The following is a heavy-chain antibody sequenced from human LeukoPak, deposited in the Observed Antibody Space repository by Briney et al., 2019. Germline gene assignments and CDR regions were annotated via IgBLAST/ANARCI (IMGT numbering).Heavy chain of an antibody. CDR2: ISYHGSNT. CDR1: GFTFSSFS. Sequence: PGRSLRLSCAASGFTFSSFSMRWVRQAPGKGLEWVVVISYHGSNTYYADSVRDRFSVSRDNSKNTLYLQMNSLRAEDTAVYYCAKGSTTVVTPGAFDIWGQGTMVTVSS. CDR3: AKGSTTVVTPGAFDI. D-gene: IGHD4-23*01. V-gene: IGHV3-30-3*01. J-gene: IGHJ3*02.